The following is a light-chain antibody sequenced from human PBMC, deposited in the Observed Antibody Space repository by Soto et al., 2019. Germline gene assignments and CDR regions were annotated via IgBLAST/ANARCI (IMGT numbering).Light chain of an antibody. CDR2: EAS. CDR3: QQRSYWLS. V-gene: IGKV3-11*01. Sequence: EIVLTQSPATLSLSPGERATLSCRASQSVSNYLAWYQQKPGQAPRLLIYEASNRASGIPAWFSGSGSGTDFTLTISSLEPEDFAVYYCQQRSYWLSFGGGTKVEIK. CDR1: QSVSNY. J-gene: IGKJ4*01.